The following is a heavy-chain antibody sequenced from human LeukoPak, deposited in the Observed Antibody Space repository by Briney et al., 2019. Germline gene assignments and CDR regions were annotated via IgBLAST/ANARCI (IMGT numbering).Heavy chain of an antibody. CDR2: ISGSGGST. CDR3: ATGDDSNYFDY. J-gene: IGHJ4*02. Sequence: GGSLRPSCAASGFTFSSYAMSWVRQAPGKGLEWVSAISGSGGSTYYADSVKGRFTISRDNSKNTLYLQMNSLRAEDTAVYYCATGDDSNYFDYWGQGTLVTVSS. CDR1: GFTFSSYA. V-gene: IGHV3-23*01. D-gene: IGHD3-9*01.